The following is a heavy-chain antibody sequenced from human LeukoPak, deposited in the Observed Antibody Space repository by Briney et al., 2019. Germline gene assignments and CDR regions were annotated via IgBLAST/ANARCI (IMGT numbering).Heavy chain of an antibody. CDR2: IYYSGST. D-gene: IGHD3-16*02. CDR3: ARLIGLGEVSPYFDS. V-gene: IGHV4-39*07. J-gene: IGHJ4*02. Sequence: SETLSLTCTVSGGSISSSSYYWGWIRQPPGKGLEWIGSIYYSGSTYYNPSLKSRVTISVDTSKNQFSLKLSSVTAADTAVYYCARLIGLGEVSPYFDSWGQGRLVTVSS. CDR1: GGSISSSSYY.